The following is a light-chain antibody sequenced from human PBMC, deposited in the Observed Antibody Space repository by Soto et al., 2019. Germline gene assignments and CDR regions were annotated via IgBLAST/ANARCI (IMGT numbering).Light chain of an antibody. Sequence: QSVLTQPPSVSGAPGQRVTISCSGSSSNIGAGYVVHWYQYLPGTAPKLLIYGNNNRPSGVPDRFSGSKSGTSASLAITGLLAEDEADYYCHSYDNSLSGVLFGGGPKLTVL. J-gene: IGLJ2*01. CDR2: GNN. CDR1: SSNIGAGYV. CDR3: HSYDNSLSGVL. V-gene: IGLV1-40*01.